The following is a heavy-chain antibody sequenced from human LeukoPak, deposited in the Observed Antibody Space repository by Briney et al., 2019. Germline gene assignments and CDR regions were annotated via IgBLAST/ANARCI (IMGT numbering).Heavy chain of an antibody. CDR1: GYSISSDYY. CDR2: MYHSGNT. CDR3: AREPERGGIYYYYMDV. J-gene: IGHJ6*03. V-gene: IGHV4-38-2*02. Sequence: PSETLSLTCTVSGYSISSDYYWGWIRQPPGKGLGWIGSMYHSGNTYYNPSLKSRVTISVDTSKNQFSLKVSSVTAADTAVYYCAREPERGGIYYYYMDVWGKGTTVTVSS. D-gene: IGHD3-10*01.